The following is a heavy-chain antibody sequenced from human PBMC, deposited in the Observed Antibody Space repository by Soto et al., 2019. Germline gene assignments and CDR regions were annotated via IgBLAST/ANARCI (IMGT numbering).Heavy chain of an antibody. CDR2: IKQDGSEK. V-gene: IGHV3-7*01. Sequence: EVQLVESGGGLVQPGGSLRLSCAASGFTFSSYWMSWVRQAPGKGLEWVANIKQDGSEKYYVDSVKGRFTISRDNAKNSLYLQMNSLRAEDTAVYYCARDPPDAPLAFDYWGQGTLVTVSS. CDR1: GFTFSSYW. J-gene: IGHJ4*02. CDR3: ARDPPDAPLAFDY.